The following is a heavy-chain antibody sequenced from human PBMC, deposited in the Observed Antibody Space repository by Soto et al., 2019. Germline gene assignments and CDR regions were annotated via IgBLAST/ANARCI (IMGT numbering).Heavy chain of an antibody. D-gene: IGHD2-15*01. CDR1: GYTFSAYY. CDR2: INPSNEIT. J-gene: IGHJ4*02. Sequence: ASVKFSCKTSGYTFSAYYVHWARRAPGRGFQCLGWINPSNEITTFSEFFQGRITMTRXTXXNXXXMXLXXXTXDXTAVSYCMRGGWRDSHIDYCGQGSHVTVSS. V-gene: IGHV1-2*02. CDR3: MRGGWRDSHIDY.